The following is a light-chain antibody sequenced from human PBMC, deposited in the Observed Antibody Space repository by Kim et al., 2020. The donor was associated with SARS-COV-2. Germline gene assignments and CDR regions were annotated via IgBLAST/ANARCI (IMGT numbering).Light chain of an antibody. J-gene: IGLJ3*02. CDR1: TGTVTSDYY. V-gene: IGLV7-43*01. CDR3: LLSHGGAWV. CDR2: STT. Sequence: PGGTVTLTCVCSTGTVTSDYYVNWFQQKPGQAPRALIYSTTTQHAWTPARFSGSLLGGRAALTLSGAQPEDEADYYCLLSHGGAWVFGGGTQLTVL.